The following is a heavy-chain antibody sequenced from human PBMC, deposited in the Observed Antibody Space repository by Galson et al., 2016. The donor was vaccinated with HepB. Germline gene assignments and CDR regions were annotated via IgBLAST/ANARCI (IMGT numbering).Heavy chain of an antibody. V-gene: IGHV4-31*03. J-gene: IGHJ6*02. CDR2: IYYSGST. CDR1: GGSINSRGNY. CDR3: ARDSPTFWSGYRHGMDV. D-gene: IGHD3-3*01. Sequence: TLSLTCTVSGGSINSRGNYWSWIRQHPGKGLEWIGYIYYSGSTFYNPSLKSRLTISIDTSKSQFSLKLSSVTAADTAVYYCARDSPTFWSGYRHGMDVWGQGTTVTVSS.